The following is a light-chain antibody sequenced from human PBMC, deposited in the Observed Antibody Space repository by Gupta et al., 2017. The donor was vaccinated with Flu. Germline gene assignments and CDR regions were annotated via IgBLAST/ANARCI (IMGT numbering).Light chain of an antibody. Sequence: DIQMTKSPSYLSASVGDRVTIACRASQTINNYLNWYQHRPGKAPKLLIYGASSLQSGVPSRFSGSGSGTDFTLTISSLQPEDVASYYCQQSFSPLSLTFGGGTKVEI. CDR3: QQSFSPLSLT. V-gene: IGKV1-39*01. CDR1: QTINNY. J-gene: IGKJ4*01. CDR2: GAS.